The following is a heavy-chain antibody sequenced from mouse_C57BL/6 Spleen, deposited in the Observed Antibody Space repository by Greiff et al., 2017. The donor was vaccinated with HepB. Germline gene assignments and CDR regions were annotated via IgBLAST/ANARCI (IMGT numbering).Heavy chain of an antibody. V-gene: IGHV1-64*01. CDR2: IHPNSGST. CDR1: GYTFTSYW. J-gene: IGHJ3*01. D-gene: IGHD2-4*01. Sequence: QVQLQQPGAELVKPGASVKLSCKASGYTFTSYWMHWVKQRPGQGLEWIGMIHPNSGSTNYNEKFKSKATLTVDKSSSTAYMPLSSLTSEDSAVYYCARLYDYDGFAYWGQGTLVTVSA. CDR3: ARLYDYDGFAY.